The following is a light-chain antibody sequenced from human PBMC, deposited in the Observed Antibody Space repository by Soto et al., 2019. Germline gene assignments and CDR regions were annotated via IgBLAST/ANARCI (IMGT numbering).Light chain of an antibody. V-gene: IGLV2-8*01. CDR2: EVN. J-gene: IGLJ3*02. CDR3: SSYADLNNLE. Sequence: QPVLTQPPSASGSPGQSVTISCTGTSSDVGGRNYVSWYQQHPGKAPKLMIYEVNKRPSGVPDRFSGSKSGNTASLTVSGLQAEDEADYYCSSYADLNNLEFGGGTKLTVL. CDR1: SSDVGGRNY.